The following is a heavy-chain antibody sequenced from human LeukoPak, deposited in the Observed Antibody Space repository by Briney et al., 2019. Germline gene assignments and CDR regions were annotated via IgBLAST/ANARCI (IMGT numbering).Heavy chain of an antibody. Sequence: GGSLRLSCAASGFTFSSYAMSWVRQAPGQGLERVSAISGNGGSTYYADSVKGRFTISRDNSKKTLYLQMNSLRAEDTAVYYCAKDLESVYYYDSSGYCSRPGYFDYWGQGTLVTVSS. D-gene: IGHD3-22*01. J-gene: IGHJ4*02. CDR1: GFTFSSYA. CDR2: ISGNGGST. V-gene: IGHV3-23*01. CDR3: AKDLESVYYYDSSGYCSRPGYFDY.